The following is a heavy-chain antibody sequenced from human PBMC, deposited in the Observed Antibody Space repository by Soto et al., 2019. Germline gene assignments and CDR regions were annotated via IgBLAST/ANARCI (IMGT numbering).Heavy chain of an antibody. CDR1: GGSISGSTFY. V-gene: IGHV4-39*01. J-gene: IGHJ3*01. CDR3: VSPEYRF. Sequence: SETLSLTCTVSGGSISGSTFYWGWIRQPPGKGLEWIGSIYYGGATHYNSSLETRVAISVDTSNNRFSLNLRSVTAADTAVYYCVSPEYRFWGQGTMVTVS. CDR2: IYYGGAT. D-gene: IGHD3-16*02.